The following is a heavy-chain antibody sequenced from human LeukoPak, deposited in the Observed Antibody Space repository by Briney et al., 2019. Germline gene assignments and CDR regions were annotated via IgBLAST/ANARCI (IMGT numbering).Heavy chain of an antibody. CDR1: GYTFTGYY. CDR2: INPNSGGT. CDR3: ATGYSSGCCAFDI. V-gene: IGHV1-2*02. D-gene: IGHD6-19*01. J-gene: IGHJ3*02. Sequence: ASVKVSCKASGYTFTGYYMHWVRQAPGQGLEWMGWINPNSGGTNYAQKFQGRVTMTRDTSISTAYMELSRLRSDDTAVYYCATGYSSGCCAFDIWGQGTMVTVSS.